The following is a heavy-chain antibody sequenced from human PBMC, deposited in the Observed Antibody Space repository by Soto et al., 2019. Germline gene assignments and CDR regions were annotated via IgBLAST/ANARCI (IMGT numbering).Heavy chain of an antibody. J-gene: IGHJ3*02. CDR3: ARGPSWSDVFDI. V-gene: IGHV3-30*03. Sequence: VGSLRLSCAASGFTFSRYSMNWVRQAPGKGLEWVSDISSDRSTIYYADSVKGRFTISRDNSKNTLYLQMNSLRAEDTAMYYCARGPSWSDVFDIWGQGTLVTVSS. CDR1: GFTFSRYS. CDR2: ISSDRSTI. D-gene: IGHD3-3*01.